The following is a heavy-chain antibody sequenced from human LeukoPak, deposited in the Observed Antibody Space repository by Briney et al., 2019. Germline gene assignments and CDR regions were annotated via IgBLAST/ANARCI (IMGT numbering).Heavy chain of an antibody. J-gene: IGHJ3*02. Sequence: ASVKVSCKASGYTFTGYYMHWVRQAPGQGLEWMGIINPSGGSTSYAQKFQGRVTMTRDTSTSTVYMELSSLRSEDTAVYYCASAPNVDDAFDIWGQGTMVTVSS. CDR1: GYTFTGYY. CDR3: ASAPNVDDAFDI. D-gene: IGHD3/OR15-3a*01. CDR2: INPSGGST. V-gene: IGHV1-46*01.